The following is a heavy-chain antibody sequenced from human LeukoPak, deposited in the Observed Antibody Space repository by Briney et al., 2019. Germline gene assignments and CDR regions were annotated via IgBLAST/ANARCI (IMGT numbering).Heavy chain of an antibody. CDR1: GDSINSGPYY. J-gene: IGHJ4*02. V-gene: IGHV4-61*02. CDR2: IYSGGRT. CDR3: ARDKGTGSHFDY. D-gene: IGHD7-27*01. Sequence: KSSQTLSLTCTVSGDSINSGPYYWSWIRQPAGKGLEWIGRIYSGGRTNYNPSLKSRVTMSVDTSKNQISLKLSSVTAADTAVYYCARDKGTGSHFDYWGQGTLVTVSS.